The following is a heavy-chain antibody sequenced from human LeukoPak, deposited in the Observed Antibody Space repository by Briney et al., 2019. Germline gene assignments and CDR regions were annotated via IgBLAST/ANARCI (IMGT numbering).Heavy chain of an antibody. D-gene: IGHD4-11*01. CDR3: ARSNDYTNYGGRGYLDH. Sequence: PGGSLRLSCAASGFTFSDYYMTWIRQAPGKELEWVSTISRSGNDVYTADPVKGRLTISRDNANDSVLLQIDTLRADDTAIYYCARSNDYTNYGGRGYLDHWGQGALVTVSS. CDR1: GFTFSDYY. CDR2: ISRSGNDV. J-gene: IGHJ4*02. V-gene: IGHV3-11*01.